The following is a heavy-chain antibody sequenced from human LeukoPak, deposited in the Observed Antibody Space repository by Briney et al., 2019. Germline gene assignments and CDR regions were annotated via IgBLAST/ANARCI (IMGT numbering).Heavy chain of an antibody. CDR3: ARDRGAYCGGDCYLGFDY. D-gene: IGHD2-21*02. J-gene: IGHJ4*01. V-gene: IGHV3-30*03. CDR1: GFTFSSYA. CDR2: IASDGRDK. Sequence: GGSLRLSCAASGFTFSSYAMHWVRQAPGRGLEWVAVIASDGRDKHCTDSVKGRFTISRDNSKNTLYLQMNSLRAEDTAVYYCARDRGAYCGGDCYLGFDYWGRGTLVTVSS.